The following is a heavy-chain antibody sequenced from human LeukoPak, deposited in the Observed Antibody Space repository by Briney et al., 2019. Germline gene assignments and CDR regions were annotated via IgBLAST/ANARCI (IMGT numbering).Heavy chain of an antibody. Sequence: PSGTLSLTCAVSGGSISSSNWWSWVRQPPGKGLEWIGEIYHSGSTNYNPSLKSRVTISVDKSKNQFSLKLSSVTVADTAVYYCAREGQGDDILTGYYYDYWGQGTLVTVSS. V-gene: IGHV4-4*02. CDR1: GGSISSSNW. CDR3: AREGQGDDILTGYYYDY. D-gene: IGHD3-9*01. CDR2: IYHSGST. J-gene: IGHJ4*02.